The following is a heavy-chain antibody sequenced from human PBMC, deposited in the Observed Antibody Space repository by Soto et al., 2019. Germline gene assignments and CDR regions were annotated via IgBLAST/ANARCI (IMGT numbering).Heavy chain of an antibody. V-gene: IGHV4-59*01. CDR1: GGSISSYY. CDR2: IYYSGST. Sequence: SETLSLTCTVSGGSISSYYWSWIRQPPGKGLEWIGYIYYSGSTSYNPSLKSRVTITVDTSKNQFSLKLTSVTAADTAVYFCARTRGVIAVAGTEYYDFGTDVWGQGTTVTVSS. CDR3: ARTRGVIAVAGTEYYDFGTDV. J-gene: IGHJ6*02. D-gene: IGHD6-19*01.